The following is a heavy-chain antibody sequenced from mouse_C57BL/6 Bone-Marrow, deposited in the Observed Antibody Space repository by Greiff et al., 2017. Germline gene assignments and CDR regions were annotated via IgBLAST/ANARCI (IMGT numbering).Heavy chain of an antibody. Sequence: QVQLKQSGAELVKPGASVKLSCKASGYTFTSYWMHWVKQRPGQGLEWIGMIHPNSGSTNYNAKFKSKATLTVDKSSSTAYMQLSSLTSEDSAVYYCASPYYGLFDYWGQGTTLTVSS. J-gene: IGHJ2*01. D-gene: IGHD1-1*01. CDR1: GYTFTSYW. CDR3: ASPYYGLFDY. V-gene: IGHV1-64*01. CDR2: IHPNSGST.